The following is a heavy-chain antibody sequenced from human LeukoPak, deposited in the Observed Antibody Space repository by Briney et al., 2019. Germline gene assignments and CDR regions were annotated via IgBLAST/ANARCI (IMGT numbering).Heavy chain of an antibody. CDR2: INPNSGGT. J-gene: IGHJ4*02. CDR1: GYTFTGYY. CDR3: ARAASGSYYAPFDY. V-gene: IGHV1-2*02. D-gene: IGHD1-26*01. Sequence: GASVKVSCKASGYTFTGYYMHWVRQAPGQGLEWMGWINPNSGGTNYAQKFQGRVTMTRDTSISTAYMELSRLRSDDTAVYYYARAASGSYYAPFDYWGQGTLVTVSS.